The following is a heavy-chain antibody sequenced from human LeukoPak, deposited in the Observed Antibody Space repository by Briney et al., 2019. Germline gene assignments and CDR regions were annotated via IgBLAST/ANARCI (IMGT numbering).Heavy chain of an antibody. Sequence: ASVKVSCKASGGTFSSYAISWVRQAPGQGLEWMGRIIPILGIANYAQKFQGRVTITADKSTSTAYMELSSLRSEDTAVYYCARDQLNYDSSGYYHLFDCWGQGTLVTVSS. CDR2: IIPILGIA. CDR3: ARDQLNYDSSGYYHLFDC. J-gene: IGHJ4*02. D-gene: IGHD3-22*01. V-gene: IGHV1-69*04. CDR1: GGTFSSYA.